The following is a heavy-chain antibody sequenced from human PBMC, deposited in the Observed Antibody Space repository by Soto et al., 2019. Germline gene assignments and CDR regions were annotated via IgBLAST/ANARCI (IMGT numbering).Heavy chain of an antibody. CDR2: IGTAGDT. J-gene: IGHJ5*02. CDR1: GFTFSSYD. CDR3: ARVDESSCYYR. V-gene: IGHV3-13*01. Sequence: EVQLVESGGGLVQPGGSLRLSCAASGFTFSSYDMHWVRQATGKGLEWVSAIGTAGDTYYPGSVKGRFTISRENAKNSLYLQMNSLRAEDTAVYYCARVDESSCYYRWGQGTLVTVSS. D-gene: IGHD3-22*01.